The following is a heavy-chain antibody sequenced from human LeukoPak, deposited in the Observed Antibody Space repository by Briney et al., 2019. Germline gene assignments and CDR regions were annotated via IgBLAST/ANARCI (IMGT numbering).Heavy chain of an antibody. J-gene: IGHJ6*04. CDR3: ARAPWWNGMDV. D-gene: IGHD2-15*01. Sequence: GGSLRLSCAASGFTFSSYEMIWVRQAPGKGLEWVSYISGSGNTIYYADSVKGQFIISRDNAKNSLYLQMNILRAEDTAVYYCARAPWWNGMDVWGKGTTVTVSS. CDR1: GFTFSSYE. CDR2: ISGSGNTI. V-gene: IGHV3-48*03.